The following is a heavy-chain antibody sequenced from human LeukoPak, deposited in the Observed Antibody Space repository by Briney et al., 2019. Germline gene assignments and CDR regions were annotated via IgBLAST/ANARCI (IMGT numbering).Heavy chain of an antibody. Sequence: GGSLRLSCAASGFTFRTYSIHWVRQAPGKGLEWVAFIRYDGSNKYYADSVKGRFTISRDNSKNTLYPQMNSLRAEDTAVYYCAKIRSKEFDYWGQGTLVTVSS. CDR3: AKIRSKEFDY. CDR2: IRYDGSNK. D-gene: IGHD3-10*01. CDR1: GFTFRTYS. J-gene: IGHJ4*02. V-gene: IGHV3-30*02.